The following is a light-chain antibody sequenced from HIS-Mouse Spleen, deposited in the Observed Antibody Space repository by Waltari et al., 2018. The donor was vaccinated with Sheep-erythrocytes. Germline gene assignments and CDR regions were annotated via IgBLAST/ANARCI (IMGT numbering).Light chain of an antibody. V-gene: IGLV2-11*01. J-gene: IGLJ2*01. Sequence: QSALTQPRPVSGSPGQSVTISYTGNSSDVGGYNYVPWYQQHPGKAPKLMIYDVSKRPSGVPDRFSGSKSGNTASLTISGLQAEDEADYYCCSYAGSSTLVFGGGTKLTVL. CDR3: CSYAGSSTLV. CDR2: DVS. CDR1: SSDVGGYNY.